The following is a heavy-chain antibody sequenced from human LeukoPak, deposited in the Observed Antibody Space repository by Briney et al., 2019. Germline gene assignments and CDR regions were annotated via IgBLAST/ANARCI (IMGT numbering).Heavy chain of an antibody. Sequence: PSETLSLTCTVSGGSISSGSYYWSWIRQPAGKGLEWIGRIYTSGSTNYNPSLKSRVTISVDTSKNQFSLKLSSVTAADTAVYYCASGTYYYYYMDVWGKGTTVTVSS. CDR3: ASGTYYYYYMDV. CDR1: GGSISSGSYY. V-gene: IGHV4-61*02. CDR2: IYTSGST. J-gene: IGHJ6*03. D-gene: IGHD1-26*01.